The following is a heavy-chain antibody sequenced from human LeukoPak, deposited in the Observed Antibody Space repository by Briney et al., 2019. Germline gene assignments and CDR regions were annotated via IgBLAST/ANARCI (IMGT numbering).Heavy chain of an antibody. D-gene: IGHD5-12*01. J-gene: IGHJ4*02. Sequence: PGGSLRLSCAASGFTFSSYSMNWVRQAPGKGLEWVSSISSSSYIYYADSVKGRFTISRDNAKNSLYLQMNSLRAEDTAVYYCAKARGYDCFDYWGQGTLVTVSS. CDR2: ISSSSYI. V-gene: IGHV3-21*01. CDR3: AKARGYDCFDY. CDR1: GFTFSSYS.